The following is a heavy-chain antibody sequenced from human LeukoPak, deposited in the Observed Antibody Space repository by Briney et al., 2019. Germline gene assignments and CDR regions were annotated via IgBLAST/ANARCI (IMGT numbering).Heavy chain of an antibody. CDR1: GFTFSSYA. CDR3: ARPPRGYDFWSGYSGPFDY. Sequence: QTGGSLRLSCAASGFTFSSYAMHWVRQAPGKGLEWVAVISYDGSNKYYADSVKGRFTISRDNSKNTLYLQMNSLRAEDTAVYYCARPPRGYDFWSGYSGPFDYWGQGTLVTVSS. V-gene: IGHV3-30*04. J-gene: IGHJ4*02. CDR2: ISYDGSNK. D-gene: IGHD3-3*01.